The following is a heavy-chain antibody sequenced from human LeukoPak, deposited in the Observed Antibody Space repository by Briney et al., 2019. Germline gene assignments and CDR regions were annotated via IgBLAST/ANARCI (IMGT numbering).Heavy chain of an antibody. V-gene: IGHV4-30-4*08. D-gene: IGHD6-13*01. CDR3: ARVSGQQLYFY. Sequence: SQTLSLTCTVSGGSISSGDYYWSWIRQPPGKGLEWIGYIYYSGSTYYNPSLKSRVTISVDTSKNQFSLKLSSVTAADTAVDYCARVSGQQLYFYWGQGTLVTVSS. CDR1: GGSISSGDYY. J-gene: IGHJ4*02. CDR2: IYYSGST.